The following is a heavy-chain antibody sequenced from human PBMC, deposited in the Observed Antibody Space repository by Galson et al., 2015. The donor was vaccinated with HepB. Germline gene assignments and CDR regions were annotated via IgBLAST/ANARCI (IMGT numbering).Heavy chain of an antibody. CDR2: ISTDSLYI. CDR3: AASEPWTTVDSSGHYVY. D-gene: IGHD6-19*01. J-gene: IGHJ4*02. CDR1: GFTFNSYS. Sequence: SLRLSCAASGFTFNSYSMNWVRQAPGKGLEWVSSISTDSLYILYADSVKGRFTISRDNAKNSLYLQMNSLSAEDAAVYYCAASEPWTTVDSSGHYVYWGQGALVTVSS. V-gene: IGHV3-21*01.